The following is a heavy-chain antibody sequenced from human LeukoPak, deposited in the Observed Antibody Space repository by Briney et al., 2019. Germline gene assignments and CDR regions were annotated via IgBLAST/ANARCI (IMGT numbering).Heavy chain of an antibody. CDR1: GYTFTSYD. Sequence: ASVKVSCKASGYTFTSYDINWVRQATGQGLEWMGWMNPNSGNTGYAQKFQGRVTMTRNTSISTAYMDQSSLRSEDTAVYYCARDPPGDIVVVPAHLDDWGQGTLVTVSS. CDR3: ARDPPGDIVVVPAHLDD. D-gene: IGHD2-2*01. CDR2: MNPNSGNT. J-gene: IGHJ4*02. V-gene: IGHV1-8*01.